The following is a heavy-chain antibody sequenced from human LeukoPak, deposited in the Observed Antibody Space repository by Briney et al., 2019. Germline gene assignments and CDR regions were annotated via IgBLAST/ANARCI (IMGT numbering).Heavy chain of an antibody. V-gene: IGHV3-53*01. D-gene: IGHD3-10*01. CDR2: IYSGGST. Sequence: PGGSLRLSCAASGFTVSSNYMSWVRQAPGKGLEWVSVIYSGGSTYYADSVKGRFTISRDNAKNSLYLQMNGLRDEDTAVYYCARDQSDYYGSGSYSEGSYWGQGTLVTVSS. J-gene: IGHJ4*02. CDR1: GFTVSSNY. CDR3: ARDQSDYYGSGSYSEGSY.